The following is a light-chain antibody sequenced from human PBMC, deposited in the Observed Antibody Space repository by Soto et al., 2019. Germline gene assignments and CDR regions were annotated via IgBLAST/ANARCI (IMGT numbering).Light chain of an antibody. CDR3: SSYTSSSTYV. CDR2: EVS. Sequence: QSVLTQPASVSLSPGQSITISCSGTSSDVGGYNYVSWYQQHPGKAPKLMIYEVSNRPSGVSNRFSGSKSGNTASLTISGLQAEDEADYYCSSYTSSSTYVFATGTKVTVL. J-gene: IGLJ1*01. V-gene: IGLV2-14*01. CDR1: SSDVGGYNY.